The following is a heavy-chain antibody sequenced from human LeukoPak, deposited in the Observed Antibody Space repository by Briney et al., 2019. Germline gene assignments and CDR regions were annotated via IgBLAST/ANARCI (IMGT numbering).Heavy chain of an antibody. CDR1: GFTFSSYA. CDR3: ARPYDTRGYFPDY. Sequence: PGGSLRLSCAASGFTFSSYAMNWVRQAPGKGLEWVSSISRGSDNIFYAESMKGRFTISRDNAKNSLYLQMNSLGAEDTAVYYCARPYDTRGYFPDYWGQGTLVTVSS. CDR2: ISRGSDNI. D-gene: IGHD3-22*01. J-gene: IGHJ4*02. V-gene: IGHV3-21*01.